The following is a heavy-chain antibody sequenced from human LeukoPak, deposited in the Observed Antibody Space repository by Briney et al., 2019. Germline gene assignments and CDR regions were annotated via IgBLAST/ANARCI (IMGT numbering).Heavy chain of an antibody. D-gene: IGHD3-3*01. V-gene: IGHV3-7*01. J-gene: IGHJ4*02. Sequence: GGYLRLSCAASGFTFSSYWMSWLRQAPGKGREWVANIKQDGSEKDYVDSVKVRFTISRDNAKNSLYLQMNSLRAEDTAVYYCARDLDDFWSGPVFGYWGQGTLVTVSS. CDR2: IKQDGSEK. CDR1: GFTFSSYW. CDR3: ARDLDDFWSGPVFGY.